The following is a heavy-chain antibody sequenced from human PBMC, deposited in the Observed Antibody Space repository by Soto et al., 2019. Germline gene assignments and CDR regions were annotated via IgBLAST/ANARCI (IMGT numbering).Heavy chain of an antibody. CDR1: GDSVSSNSAA. CDR3: ARDFNWNAGSLYNWFDP. CDR2: TYYRSKWYN. D-gene: IGHD1-20*01. V-gene: IGHV6-1*01. J-gene: IGHJ5*02. Sequence: PSQTLSLTCAISGDSVSSNSAAWNWIRQSPSRGLEWPGRTYYRSKWYNDYAVSVKSRITINPDTSKNQFSLQLNSVTPEDTAVYYCARDFNWNAGSLYNWFDPWGQGTLVTVSS.